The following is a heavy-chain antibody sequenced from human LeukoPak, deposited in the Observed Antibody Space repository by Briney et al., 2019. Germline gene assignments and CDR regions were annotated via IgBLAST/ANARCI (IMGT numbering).Heavy chain of an antibody. CDR2: ISSSSSYT. CDR3: ARDLGYLGYSYAFDY. J-gene: IGHJ4*02. V-gene: IGHV3-11*06. D-gene: IGHD5-18*01. Sequence: GGSLRLSCAASGFTFSDYYMSWIRQAPGKGLEWVSYISSSSSYTNYADSEKGRFTISRDNAKNSLYLQMNSLRAEDTAVYYCARDLGYLGYSYAFDYWGQGTLVTVSS. CDR1: GFTFSDYY.